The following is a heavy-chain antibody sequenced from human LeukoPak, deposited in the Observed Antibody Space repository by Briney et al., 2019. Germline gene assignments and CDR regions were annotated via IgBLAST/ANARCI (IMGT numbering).Heavy chain of an antibody. CDR2: ISGSGDST. J-gene: IGHJ4*02. D-gene: IGHD1-1*01. CDR3: VKDEGGVQLAY. CDR1: GFTFSSYA. Sequence: GESLRLSCAASGFTFSSYAMNWVRQAPGKGLEWGSAISGSGDSTYYADSAKGRFTISRDNSKNTLYLQMNSLRADDTAVYYCVKDEGGVQLAYWGQGTLVTVSS. V-gene: IGHV3-23*01.